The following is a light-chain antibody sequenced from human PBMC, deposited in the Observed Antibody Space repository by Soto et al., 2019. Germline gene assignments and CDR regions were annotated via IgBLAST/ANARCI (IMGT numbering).Light chain of an antibody. CDR1: QTITSTY. CDR3: QQYGSSGHI. Sequence: EIVLTQSPGTLSLSPGDRATLSCRASQTITSTYLAWYQQKPGQAPRLLIFGASNRVSGIPHRFSGSGSGTDFTLTINRLEPEDFAVYYCQQYGSSGHIFGQGTRLEIK. V-gene: IGKV3-20*01. J-gene: IGKJ5*01. CDR2: GAS.